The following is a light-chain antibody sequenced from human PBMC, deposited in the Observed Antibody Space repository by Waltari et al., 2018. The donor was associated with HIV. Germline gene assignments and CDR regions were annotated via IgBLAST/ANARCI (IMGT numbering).Light chain of an antibody. CDR3: QQYDNLPTYT. V-gene: IGKV1-33*01. Sequence: DIQMTQSHSSLSASVGDRVNITCQASQDISKYLNWYQQKPGKAPKLLIYDASNLETGVPSRFSGSGSGTDFTFTISSLQPEDVATYYCQQYDNLPTYTFGQGTKLEIK. J-gene: IGKJ2*01. CDR2: DAS. CDR1: QDISKY.